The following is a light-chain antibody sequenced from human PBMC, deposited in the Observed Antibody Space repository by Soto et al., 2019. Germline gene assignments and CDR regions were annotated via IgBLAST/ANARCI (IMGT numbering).Light chain of an antibody. CDR3: QQYNNWLRWT. Sequence: EIVMTQSPATLSVSPGERATLSCWASQSIGSNFAWYQQRPGQGPRLLIYDASTRATGIPARFSGSGSGTDFTLTISSLQSDDFVIYYCQQYNNWLRWTFGQGTKVEIK. CDR2: DAS. CDR1: QSIGSN. J-gene: IGKJ1*01. V-gene: IGKV3-15*01.